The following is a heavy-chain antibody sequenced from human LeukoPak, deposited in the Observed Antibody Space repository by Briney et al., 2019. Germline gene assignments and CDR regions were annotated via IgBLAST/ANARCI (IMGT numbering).Heavy chain of an antibody. CDR3: ARDKYARAGDWSAP. Sequence: ASVKVSCKASGYTFTGYYMHWVRQAPGQGLEWMGWINPNSGGTNYAQKLQGRVTMTTDTSTSTAYMELRSLRSDDTAVYYCARDKYARAGDWSAPWGQGTLSPSPQ. CDR1: GYTFTGYY. D-gene: IGHD2-8*01. J-gene: IGHJ5*02. V-gene: IGHV1-2*02. CDR2: INPNSGGT.